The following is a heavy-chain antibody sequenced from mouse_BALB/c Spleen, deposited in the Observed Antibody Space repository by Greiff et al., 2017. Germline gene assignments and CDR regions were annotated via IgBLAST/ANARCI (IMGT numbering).Heavy chain of an antibody. D-gene: IGHD4-1*01. J-gene: IGHJ4*01. V-gene: IGHV1-63*02. CDR1: GYTFTNYW. CDR2: IYPGGGYT. CDR3: ARGARWGAMDY. Sequence: QVQLQQSGAELVRPGTSVKISCKASGYTFTNYWLGWVKQRPGHGLEWIGDIYPGGGYTNYNEKFKGKATLTADTSSSTAYMQLSSLTSEDSAVYFCARGARWGAMDYWGQGTSVTVSS.